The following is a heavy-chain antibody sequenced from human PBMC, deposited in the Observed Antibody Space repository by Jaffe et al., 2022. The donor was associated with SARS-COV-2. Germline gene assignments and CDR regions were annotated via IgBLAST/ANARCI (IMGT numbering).Heavy chain of an antibody. CDR2: IDPGDSDT. CDR3: ASAPNDVFDN. J-gene: IGHJ3*02. Sequence: EVQLAQSGAEVKKPGESLKISCKVSGYSFTTYWIAWVRHMPGKGLEWMGVIDPGDSDTRYSPSFQGQVTISADKSTSTAYLQWSSLKASDTAMYYCASAPNDVFDNWGQGTMVTVSS. CDR1: GYSFTTYW. V-gene: IGHV5-51*01.